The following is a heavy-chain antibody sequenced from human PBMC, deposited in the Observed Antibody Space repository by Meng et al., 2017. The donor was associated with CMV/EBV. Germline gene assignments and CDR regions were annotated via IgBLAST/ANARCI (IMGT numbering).Heavy chain of an antibody. D-gene: IGHD1-26*01. CDR2: ISSSSSYI. CDR1: GFTFSSYS. Sequence: GKSLKISCAASGFTFSSYSMNWVRQAPGKGLEWVSSISSSSSYIYYADSVKGRFTISRDNAKNSLYLQMNSLRAEDTAVYYCARNEGSSLGYWGQGTLVTVSS. V-gene: IGHV3-21*01. J-gene: IGHJ4*02. CDR3: ARNEGSSLGY.